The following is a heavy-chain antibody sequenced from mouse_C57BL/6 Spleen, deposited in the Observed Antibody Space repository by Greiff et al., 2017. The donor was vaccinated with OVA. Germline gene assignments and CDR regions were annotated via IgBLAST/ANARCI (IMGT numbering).Heavy chain of an antibody. CDR2: ISDGGSYT. V-gene: IGHV5-4*01. CDR3: ARDEGTDWYFDV. CDR1: GFTFSSYA. Sequence: VKLMESGGGLVKPGGSLKLSCAASGFTFSSYAMSWVRQTPEKRLEWVATISDGGSYTYYPDNVKGRFTISRDNAKNNLYLQMSHLKSEDTAMYYCARDEGTDWYFDVWGTGTTVTVSS. D-gene: IGHD3-3*01. J-gene: IGHJ1*03.